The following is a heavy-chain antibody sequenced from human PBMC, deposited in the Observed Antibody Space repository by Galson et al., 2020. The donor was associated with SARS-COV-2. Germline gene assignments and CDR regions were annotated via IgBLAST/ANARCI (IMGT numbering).Heavy chain of an antibody. CDR1: GYTLTELS. J-gene: IGHJ6*02. D-gene: IGHD6-19*01. V-gene: IGHV1-24*01. CDR3: ATGPAVAGRRHSYYYYYGMDV. Sequence: ASVKVSCKVSGYTLTELSMHWVRQAPGKGLEWMGGFDPEDGETIYAQKFQGRVTMTEDTSTDTAYMELSSLRSEDTAVYYCATGPAVAGRRHSYYYYYGMDVWGQGTTVTVSS. CDR2: FDPEDGET.